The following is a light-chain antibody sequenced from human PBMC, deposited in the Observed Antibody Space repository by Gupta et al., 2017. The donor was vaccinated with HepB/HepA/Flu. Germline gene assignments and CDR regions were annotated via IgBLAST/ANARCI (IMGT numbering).Light chain of an antibody. Sequence: SYALTQPPSVSVAPGETATITCGGNFIGSKSVHWYQQKPNQAPVLVVDEDSDRPSGIPERFSCSNSGNTATLNISGGEDGDEADDDWQVWHTDVDHLEVFGTGTKLTVL. CDR3: QVWHTDVDHLEV. J-gene: IGLJ1*01. CDR2: EDS. V-gene: IGLV3-21*02. CDR1: FIGSKS.